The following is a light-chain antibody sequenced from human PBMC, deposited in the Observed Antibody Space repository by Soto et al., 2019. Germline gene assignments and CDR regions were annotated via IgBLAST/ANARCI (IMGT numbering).Light chain of an antibody. CDR1: QDISTY. CDR3: QQLKSYPIT. CDR2: AAS. Sequence: IQLTQSPSSLSASVGDRVTITCRASQDISTYLAWYQQKPGGAPKLLISAASTLQSGVPSRFSGSGSGTEFTLTFSSLQPEDFVTYYCQQLKSYPITFGQGTRLEIK. J-gene: IGKJ5*01. V-gene: IGKV1-9*01.